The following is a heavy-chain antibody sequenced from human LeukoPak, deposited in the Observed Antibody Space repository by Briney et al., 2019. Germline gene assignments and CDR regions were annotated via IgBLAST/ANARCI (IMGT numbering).Heavy chain of an antibody. D-gene: IGHD1-1*01. CDR3: TRATGGLSDY. J-gene: IGHJ4*02. CDR2: ISPYNGDT. CDR1: GYIFTNYD. V-gene: IGHV1-18*04. Sequence: ASVKVSCKTSGYIFTNYDIKWVRQAPGQGLEWMGWISPYNGDTKYAQKFQDRVTMSTDTSTSTTYMELRSLRSDDTAVYYRTRATGGLSDYWGQGTLVTVSS.